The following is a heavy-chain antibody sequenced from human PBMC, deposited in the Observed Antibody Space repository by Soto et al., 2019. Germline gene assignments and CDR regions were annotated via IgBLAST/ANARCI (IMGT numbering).Heavy chain of an antibody. CDR1: GFTFSSYA. CDR3: ARGSGGWGTYYYGMDV. V-gene: IGHV3-30-3*01. CDR2: ISYDGSNK. Sequence: PGGSLRLSCAASGFTFSSYAMHWVRQAPGKGLEWVAVISYDGSNKYYADSVKGRFTISRDNSKNTLYLQMNSLRAEDTAVYYCARGSGGWGTYYYGMDVWGQGTTVTVSS. J-gene: IGHJ6*02. D-gene: IGHD7-27*01.